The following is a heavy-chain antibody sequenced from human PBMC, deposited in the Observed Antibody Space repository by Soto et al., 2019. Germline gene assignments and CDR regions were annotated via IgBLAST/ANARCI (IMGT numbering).Heavy chain of an antibody. J-gene: IGHJ4*02. CDR2: ISAYNGNT. CDR1: GYTFTSYG. CDR3: ARDLNGYSGYDFGY. Sequence: GASVKVSCKASGYTFTSYGISWVRQAPGQGLEWMGWISAYNGNTNYAQKLQGRVTMTTDTSTSTAYMELSSLRSEDTAVYYCARDLNGYSGYDFGYWGQGTLVTVSS. D-gene: IGHD5-12*01. V-gene: IGHV1-18*01.